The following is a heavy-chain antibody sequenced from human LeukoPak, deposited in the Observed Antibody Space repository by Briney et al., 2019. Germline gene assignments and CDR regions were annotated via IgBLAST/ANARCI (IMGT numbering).Heavy chain of an antibody. CDR1: GFPFSSHG. Sequence: GGSLRLSCAGSGFPFSSHGMNWVRQAPGKGLEWVSYISSSSSTIYYADSVKGRFTISRDNAKNSLYLQMNSLRAEDTAVYYCARDQYYAFDYWGQGTLVTVSS. J-gene: IGHJ4*02. CDR2: ISSSSSTI. V-gene: IGHV3-48*01. CDR3: ARDQYYAFDY. D-gene: IGHD2/OR15-2a*01.